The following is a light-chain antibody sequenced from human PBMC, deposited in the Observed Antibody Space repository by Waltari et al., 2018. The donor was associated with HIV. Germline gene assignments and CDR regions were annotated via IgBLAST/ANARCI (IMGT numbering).Light chain of an antibody. CDR3: QLIGDSMTYT. CDR1: QSVSSY. Sequence: EIVLTQSPATLSLSPGARATLSCRASQSVSSYLACYQPKPVQPPRLLIYDASNRATCIPARFSGRRSGTDFTLTITRLQPDDVAVYYCQLIGDSMTYTFGKGTKLEIK. J-gene: IGKJ2*01. V-gene: IGKV3-11*01. CDR2: DAS.